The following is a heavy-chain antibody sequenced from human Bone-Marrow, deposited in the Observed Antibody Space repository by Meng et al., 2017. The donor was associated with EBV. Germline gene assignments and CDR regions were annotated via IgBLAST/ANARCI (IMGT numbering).Heavy chain of an antibody. CDR1: GYTFTSYA. J-gene: IGHJ4*02. CDR3: AREAPDGYNPMPPVY. D-gene: IGHD5-24*01. CDR2: INTNTGNP. V-gene: IGHV7-4-1*02. Sequence: VQLGQSGSGLKRPGASVKVSCKASGYTFTSYAMNWVRQAPGQGLEWMGWINTNTGNPTYAQGFTGRFVFSLDTSVSTAYLQISSLKAEDTAVYYCAREAPDGYNPMPPVYWGQGTLVTVSS.